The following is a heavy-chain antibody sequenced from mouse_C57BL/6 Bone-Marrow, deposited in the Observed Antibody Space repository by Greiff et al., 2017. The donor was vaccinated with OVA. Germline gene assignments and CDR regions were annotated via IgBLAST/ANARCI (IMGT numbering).Heavy chain of an antibody. Sequence: EVKLEESGGDLVKPGGSLKLSCAASGFTFSSYGMSWVRQTPDKRLEWVATISSGGSYTYYPDSVKGRFTISRDNAKNTLYLQMSSLKSEDTAMYYCARYYGFDYWGQGTTLTVSS. CDR2: ISSGGSYT. CDR1: GFTFSSYG. V-gene: IGHV5-6*02. CDR3: ARYYGFDY. D-gene: IGHD1-1*01. J-gene: IGHJ2*01.